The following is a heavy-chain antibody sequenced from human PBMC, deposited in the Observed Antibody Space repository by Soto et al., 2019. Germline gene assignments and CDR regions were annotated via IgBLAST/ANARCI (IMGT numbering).Heavy chain of an antibody. CDR3: ARDMTTVYMDV. CDR2: IYSGGNT. CDR1: GCTVSGNY. V-gene: IGHV3-66*01. D-gene: IGHD4-17*01. Sequence: GGSLRLSCAASGCTVSGNYMSWVRQAPGRGLEWVSVIYSGGNTFLADSVKGRFAISRDNSKNTLYLQMNSLRAEDTAVYYCARDMTTVYMDVWGTGTTVTVSS. J-gene: IGHJ6*03.